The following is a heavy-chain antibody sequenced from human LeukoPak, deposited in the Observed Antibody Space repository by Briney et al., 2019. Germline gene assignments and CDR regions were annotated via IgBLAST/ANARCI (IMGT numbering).Heavy chain of an antibody. J-gene: IGHJ6*03. CDR3: ARAGKYQRYYYYMDV. Sequence: GGSLRLSCAASGFTFSSYSMNWVRQAPGKGLVWVSRINSDGSSTSYADSVKGRFTISRDNAKNTLYLQMNSLRAEDTAVYYCARAGKYQRYYYYMDVWGKGTTVTVSS. CDR1: GFTFSSYS. D-gene: IGHD2-2*01. CDR2: INSDGSST. V-gene: IGHV3-74*01.